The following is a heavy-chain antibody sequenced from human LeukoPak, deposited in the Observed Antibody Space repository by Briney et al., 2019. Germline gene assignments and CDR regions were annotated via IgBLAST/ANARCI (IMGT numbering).Heavy chain of an antibody. CDR2: IIPIFGTA. D-gene: IGHD6-19*01. Sequence: SVKVSCKASGGTFSSYAISWVRQAPGQGLEWMGGIIPIFGTANYAQKFQGRVTITADESTSTAYMELSSLRSEDTAVYYCARDQGIAVALNGVYGMDVWGQGTTVTVSS. CDR3: ARDQGIAVALNGVYGMDV. CDR1: GGTFSSYA. V-gene: IGHV1-69*13. J-gene: IGHJ6*02.